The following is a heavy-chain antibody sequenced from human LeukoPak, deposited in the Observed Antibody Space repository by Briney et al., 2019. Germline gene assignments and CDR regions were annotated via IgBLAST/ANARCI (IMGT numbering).Heavy chain of an antibody. J-gene: IGHJ3*02. D-gene: IGHD3-22*01. CDR1: GGSISSGDYY. CDR2: IYYSGST. Sequence: SQTLSLTCTVSGGSISSGDYYWSWIRQPPGKGLEWIGYIYYSGSTYYNPSLKSRVTISVDTSKNQFSLKLSSVTAADTAVYYCAHAKYDSGGYDAFDIWGQGAMVTVSS. V-gene: IGHV4-30-4*01. CDR3: AHAKYDSGGYDAFDI.